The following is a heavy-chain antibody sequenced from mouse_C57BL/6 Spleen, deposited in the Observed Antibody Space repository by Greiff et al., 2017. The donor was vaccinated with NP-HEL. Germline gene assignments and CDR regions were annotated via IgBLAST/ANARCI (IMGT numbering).Heavy chain of an antibody. CDR3: ARQLPPFAY. CDR1: GYSITSGYY. Sequence: DVQLQESGPGLVKPSQSLSLTCSVTGYSITSGYYWNWIRQFPGNKLEWMGYISYDGSNNYNPSLKNRISITRDTSKNHFFLKLNSVTTEDTATYYCARQLPPFAYWGQGTLVTVSA. V-gene: IGHV3-6*01. CDR2: ISYDGSN. D-gene: IGHD2-1*01. J-gene: IGHJ3*01.